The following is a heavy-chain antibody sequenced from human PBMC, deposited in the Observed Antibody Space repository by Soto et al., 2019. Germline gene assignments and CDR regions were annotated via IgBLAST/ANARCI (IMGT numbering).Heavy chain of an antibody. J-gene: IGHJ4*02. V-gene: IGHV4-31*03. Sequence: TLSLTCTVPGGSISSGDYYWSWIRQHPGKGLEWIGYIYYSGSTYYNPSLKSRVSISVDTSKNQFSLKLSSVTAADTAVYYCARGGGYCSGGSCYEFDYWGQGTLVTVSS. D-gene: IGHD2-15*01. CDR3: ARGGGYCSGGSCYEFDY. CDR2: IYYSGST. CDR1: GGSISSGDYY.